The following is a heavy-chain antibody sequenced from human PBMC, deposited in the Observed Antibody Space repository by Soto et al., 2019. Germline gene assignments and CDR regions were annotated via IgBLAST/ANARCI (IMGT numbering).Heavy chain of an antibody. CDR3: TTRPEYYDILTGYYRMDDY. V-gene: IGHV3-15*07. CDR2: IKSKTDGGTT. CDR1: GFTFSNAW. D-gene: IGHD3-9*01. Sequence: EVQLVESGGGLVKPGGSLRLSCAASGFTFSNAWMNWVRQAPGKGLEWVGRIKSKTDGGTTDYAAPVKGRFTISRDDSKNTLYLQMNSLKTECTAVYYCTTRPEYYDILTGYYRMDDYWGQGTLVTVSS. J-gene: IGHJ4*02.